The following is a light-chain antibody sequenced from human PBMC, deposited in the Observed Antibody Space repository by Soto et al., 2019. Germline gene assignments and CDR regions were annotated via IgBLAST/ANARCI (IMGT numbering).Light chain of an antibody. V-gene: IGLV1-44*01. CDR1: SSNIGSNT. CDR3: AAWDDSLNGYV. J-gene: IGLJ1*01. Sequence: ELTQPPSAAGTPGQRVTVSCPGSSSNIGSNTVNWYQQLPGTAPKLLIYTDNQRPSGVPDRFSGSKSGTSASLAISGLQSEDEADYYCAAWDDSLNGYVFGTGT. CDR2: TDN.